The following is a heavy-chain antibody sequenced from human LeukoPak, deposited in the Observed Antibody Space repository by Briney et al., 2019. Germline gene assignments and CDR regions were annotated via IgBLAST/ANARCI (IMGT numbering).Heavy chain of an antibody. D-gene: IGHD2-15*01. J-gene: IGHJ4*02. CDR3: ARRYCSGGSRYSFDY. CDR2: ISSSGSTI. Sequence: GGSLRLSCAASGFTFSSYEMNWVRQAPGKGLEWVSYISSSGSTIYYADSVKGRFTISRDNAKNSLYLQMNSLRAEDTAVYYCARRYCSGGSRYSFDYWGQGTLATVSS. CDR1: GFTFSSYE. V-gene: IGHV3-48*03.